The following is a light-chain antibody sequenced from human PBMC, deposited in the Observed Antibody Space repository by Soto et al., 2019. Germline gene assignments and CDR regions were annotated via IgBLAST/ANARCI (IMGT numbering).Light chain of an antibody. J-gene: IGLJ1*01. CDR2: EVS. V-gene: IGLV2-8*01. CDR1: SSDVGGYNY. Sequence: LTQPPSASGSPGQSVTISCTGTSSDVGGYNYVSWYQQHPGKAPKLMIYEVSKRPSGVPDRFSGSKSGNTASLTVSGLQAEDEADYYCSSYAGSNNPYVFGTGTKVTVL. CDR3: SSYAGSNNPYV.